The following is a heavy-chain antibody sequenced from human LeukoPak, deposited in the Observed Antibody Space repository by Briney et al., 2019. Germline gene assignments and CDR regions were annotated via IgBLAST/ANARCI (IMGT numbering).Heavy chain of an antibody. CDR2: SRNRAQSYTT. D-gene: IGHD4-17*01. Sequence: GGSLRLSCAASGFIISDHYMDWVRQAPGKGLEWVGRSRNRAQSYTTDYVASVKGRFTISRDDSKNSLYLQMNSLRAEDTAVYYCARMDYGDYYYYYYMDVWGKGTTVTISS. CDR3: ARMDYGDYYYYYYMDV. J-gene: IGHJ6*03. V-gene: IGHV3-72*01. CDR1: GFIISDHY.